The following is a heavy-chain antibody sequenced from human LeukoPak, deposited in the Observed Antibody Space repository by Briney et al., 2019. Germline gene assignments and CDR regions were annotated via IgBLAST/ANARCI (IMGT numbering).Heavy chain of an antibody. Sequence: GGSLRLSCAAPGFTFSSYAMHWVRQAPGKGLEYVSAISSNGGSTYYANSVKGRFTISRDNSKNTLYLQMGSLRAEDMAVYYCAREVGATLDYWGQGTLVTVSS. V-gene: IGHV3-64*01. J-gene: IGHJ4*02. D-gene: IGHD1-26*01. CDR3: AREVGATLDY. CDR2: ISSNGGST. CDR1: GFTFSSYA.